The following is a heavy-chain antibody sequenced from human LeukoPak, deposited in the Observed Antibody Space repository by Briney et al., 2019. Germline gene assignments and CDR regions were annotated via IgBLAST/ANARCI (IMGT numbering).Heavy chain of an antibody. CDR2: ITPIFSTA. V-gene: IGHV1-69*06. Sequence: AVEVSCKASGGTFSSYAISWVRQAPAQGLEWKGGITPIFSTANNAQKFQGRVTITADKATSTAYMEMSNLRSEDTAVYYCASPNPRYENLTDYAFDNWGQGTMVTVSS. D-gene: IGHD3-9*01. J-gene: IGHJ3*02. CDR3: ASPNPRYENLTDYAFDN. CDR1: GGTFSSYA.